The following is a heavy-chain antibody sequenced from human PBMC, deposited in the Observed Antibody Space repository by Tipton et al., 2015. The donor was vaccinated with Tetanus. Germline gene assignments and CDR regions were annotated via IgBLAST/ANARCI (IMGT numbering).Heavy chain of an antibody. CDR1: GFRFSYSG. CDR2: IPFDGRNE. CDR3: ARGDGPGSYLIDH. D-gene: IGHD3-10*01. V-gene: IGHV3-30*03. Sequence: RSLRLSCAASGFRFSYSGMHWVRQAPGKGLEWVAVIPFDGRNERCADSVKGRFSISRGNSKNTVYLQMTSLTAEDTAVYMCARGDGPGSYLIDHWGQGIQVTVSS. J-gene: IGHJ4*02.